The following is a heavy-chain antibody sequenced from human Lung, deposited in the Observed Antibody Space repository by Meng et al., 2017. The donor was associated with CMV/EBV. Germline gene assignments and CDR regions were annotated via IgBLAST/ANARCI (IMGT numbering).Heavy chain of an antibody. CDR3: ASSEYSNRFDF. CDR1: GVTFRNYY. Sequence: GXXRLSCAVTGVTFRNYYMHWVRQAPGKGLVWVSRINSDGSSTQYADSVKGRFSISRDNAKNTLHLQVNSLRAEDTAVYYCASSEYSNRFDFWGRGTLVTVSS. D-gene: IGHD4-11*01. V-gene: IGHV3-74*03. J-gene: IGHJ4*02. CDR2: INSDGSST.